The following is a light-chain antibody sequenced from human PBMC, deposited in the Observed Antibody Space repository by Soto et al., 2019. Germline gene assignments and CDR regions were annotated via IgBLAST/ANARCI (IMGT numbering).Light chain of an antibody. Sequence: DIVMTQSPDSLAVSLGERATINCKSSQSVLYSSNNKNYLAWYQQKAGQPPKLLIYWASTRESGVPDRFSGSGSGTDFTLTISSLQAEDVAVYYCQQYYITPRTFGQGTKLEIK. CDR1: QSVLYSSNNKNY. J-gene: IGKJ2*01. V-gene: IGKV4-1*01. CDR2: WAS. CDR3: QQYYITPRT.